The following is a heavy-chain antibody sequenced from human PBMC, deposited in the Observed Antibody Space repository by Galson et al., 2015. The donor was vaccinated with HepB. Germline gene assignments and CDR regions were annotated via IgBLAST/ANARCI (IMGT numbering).Heavy chain of an antibody. J-gene: IGHJ6*02. Sequence: CAISGDSVSSNSAAWNWIRQSPSRGLEWLGRTYYRSKWYNDYAVSVKSRITINPDTSKNQFSLQLNSVTPEDTAVYYCARVGSRDWFTGQGMDVWGQGTTVTVSS. V-gene: IGHV6-1*01. CDR3: ARVGSRDWFTGQGMDV. CDR2: TYYRSKWYN. CDR1: GDSVSSNSAA. D-gene: IGHD3-10*01.